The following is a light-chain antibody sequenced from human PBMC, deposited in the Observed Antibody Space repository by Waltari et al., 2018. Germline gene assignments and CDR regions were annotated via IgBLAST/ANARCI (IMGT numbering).Light chain of an antibody. CDR3: QAWDGDTGYV. CDR1: SSDVGGYNY. Sequence: QSALTQPRSVSGSPGQSVTISCTGTSSDVGGYNYVSWYQQHPGKAPKLMIYDVSKRPSGIPERFSGSSSGNTATLTISGSQPMDEADYYCQAWDGDTGYVFGAGTRVTVL. J-gene: IGLJ1*01. V-gene: IGLV2-11*01. CDR2: DVS.